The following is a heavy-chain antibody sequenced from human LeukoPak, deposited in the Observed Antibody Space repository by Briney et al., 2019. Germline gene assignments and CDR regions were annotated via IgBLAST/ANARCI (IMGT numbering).Heavy chain of an antibody. CDR2: LYYSGNT. CDR1: GASVSDGSYY. CDR3: ARGLSTGREDYFDY. J-gene: IGHJ4*02. D-gene: IGHD1-1*01. V-gene: IGHV4-61*03. Sequence: PSETLSLTCSVSGASVSDGSYYWSWIRQPHGKGLEWIGYLYYSGNTNYSPSLSGRVSTSIDTSKNHFSLNLTSVTAADTAVYYCARGLSTGREDYFDYWGQGTLVSVSS.